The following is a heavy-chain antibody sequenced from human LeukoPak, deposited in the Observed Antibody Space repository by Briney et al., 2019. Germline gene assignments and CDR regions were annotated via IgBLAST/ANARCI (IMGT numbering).Heavy chain of an antibody. CDR1: GFIFSSYT. J-gene: IGHJ3*02. V-gene: IGHV3-64*01. CDR3: ARRNYYVSSGYFSGDAFDI. D-gene: IGHD3-22*01. CDR2: ISSNGGST. Sequence: GGSLRLSCEVSGFIFSSYTMHWVRQAPGKGLEFVSAISSNGGSTYYAKSVKGRFTVSRDNSKNTLSLQMGSLRAEDMAVYYCARRNYYVSSGYFSGDAFDIWGQGTMVTVSS.